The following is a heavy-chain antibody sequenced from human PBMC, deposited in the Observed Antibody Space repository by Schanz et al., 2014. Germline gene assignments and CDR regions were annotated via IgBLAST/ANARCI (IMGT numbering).Heavy chain of an antibody. V-gene: IGHV4-31*11. CDR2: IYYRGNT. D-gene: IGHD1-26*01. Sequence: QVQLQESGPGLVKPSETLSLTCAVSGGSLSGYYWSWIRQHPGKGLEWIGFIYYRGNTYYNPSLKSRVSISLDPSKTQFFLNLNSLTAADTAVYYCARVPEPGWFDPWGQGTLVTVSS. CDR3: ARVPEPGWFDP. J-gene: IGHJ5*02. CDR1: GGSLSGYY.